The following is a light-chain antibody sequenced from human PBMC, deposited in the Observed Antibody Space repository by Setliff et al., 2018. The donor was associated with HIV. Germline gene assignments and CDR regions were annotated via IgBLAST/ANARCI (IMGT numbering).Light chain of an antibody. Sequence: QSALTQPASVSGSPGQSITISCTGTSSDVGGYNYVSWYQHHPGKAPKLMICEVSNRPSGVSSRFSGSKSGNTASLTISGLQADDEADYYCSSYTSSSLYVFGTGTKVTVL. CDR1: SSDVGGYNY. V-gene: IGLV2-14*01. CDR2: EVS. CDR3: SSYTSSSLYV. J-gene: IGLJ1*01.